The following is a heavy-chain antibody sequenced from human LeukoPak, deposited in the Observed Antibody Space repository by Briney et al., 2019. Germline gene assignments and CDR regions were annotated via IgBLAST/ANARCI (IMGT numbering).Heavy chain of an antibody. D-gene: IGHD6-13*01. V-gene: IGHV3-49*04. CDR1: GFTFGDYA. Sequence: GGSLRLSCTASGFTFGDYAMSWVRQAPGKGLEWVGFIRSKAYGGTTEYAASVKGRFTISRDDSKNTLYLQMSSLKSEDTAVYYCTTVTSSWYGDWGQGTLVTVSS. CDR2: IRSKAYGGTT. J-gene: IGHJ4*02. CDR3: TTVTSSWYGD.